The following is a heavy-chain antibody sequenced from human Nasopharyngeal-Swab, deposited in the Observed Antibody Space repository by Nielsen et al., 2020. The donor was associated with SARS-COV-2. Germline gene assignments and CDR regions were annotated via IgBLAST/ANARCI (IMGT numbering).Heavy chain of an antibody. J-gene: IGHJ4*02. D-gene: IGHD2-21*02. CDR3: ARELYCAGNCPPDY. CDR1: GFRFSSYS. CDR2: IRSSGSFI. V-gene: IGHV3-21*01. Sequence: GESLKISCEASGFRFSSYSLHWVRQAPGKGLEWVSSIRSSGSFISYADSVKGRFTISRDNAKNSLYLQMNSLRAEDTAIYFCARELYCAGNCPPDYWGQGTPVTVPS.